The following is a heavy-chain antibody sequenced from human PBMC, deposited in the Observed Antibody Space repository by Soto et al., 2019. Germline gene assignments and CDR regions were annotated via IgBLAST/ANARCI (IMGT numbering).Heavy chain of an antibody. Sequence: QVQLQESGSGLVKPSQTLSLTCAVSGGSIHSGGYSWTWIRQPPGKGLEWIGNIYHTGRTSYNPSLKSRAAMAVDRSKKQYSLNLNAGPAADTDDYYCALDCIFIPFGAPNHYYCMDAWGQGTPVNV. V-gene: IGHV4-30-2*01. D-gene: IGHD3-16*01. CDR2: IYHTGRT. J-gene: IGHJ6*02. CDR3: ALDCIFIPFGAPNHYYCMDA. CDR1: GGSIHSGGYS.